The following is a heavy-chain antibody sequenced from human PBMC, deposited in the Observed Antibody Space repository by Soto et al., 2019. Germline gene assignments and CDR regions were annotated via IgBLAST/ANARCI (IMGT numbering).Heavy chain of an antibody. CDR2: IYYSGST. V-gene: IGHV4-39*01. D-gene: IGHD4-17*01. CDR1: GGSISSSSYY. Sequence: KTSETLSLTCTVSGGSISSSSYYWGWIRQPPGKGLEWIGSIYYSGSTYYNPSLKSRVTISVDTSKNQFSLKLSSVTAADTAVYYCARYGDYVFDYWGQGTLVTVSS. CDR3: ARYGDYVFDY. J-gene: IGHJ4*02.